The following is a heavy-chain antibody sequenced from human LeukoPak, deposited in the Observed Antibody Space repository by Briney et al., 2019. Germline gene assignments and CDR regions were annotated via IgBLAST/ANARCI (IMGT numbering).Heavy chain of an antibody. CDR3: ARGGDGYNGGDAFDI. CDR1: GFTFSSYG. J-gene: IGHJ3*02. CDR2: IWYDGSNK. Sequence: GGSLRLSCAASGFTFSSYGMHWVRQAPGKGLEWVAVIWYDGSNKYYADSVKGRFTISRDNSKNTLYLQMNSLRAEDTAVYYCARGGDGYNGGDAFDIWGQGTMVTVSS. V-gene: IGHV3-33*01. D-gene: IGHD5-24*01.